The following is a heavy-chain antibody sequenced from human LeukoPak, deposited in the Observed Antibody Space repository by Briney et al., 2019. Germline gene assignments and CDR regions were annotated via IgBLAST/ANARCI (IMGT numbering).Heavy chain of an antibody. V-gene: IGHV1-2*02. Sequence: ASVKVSCEASGYTFTGYYMHWVRQAPGQGLEWMGWINPNSGGTNYAQKFQGRVTMTRDTSISTAYMELSRLRSDDTAVYYCATEAKEYYYDSSGYIGNWFDPWGQGTLVTVSS. J-gene: IGHJ5*02. D-gene: IGHD3-22*01. CDR1: GYTFTGYY. CDR2: INPNSGGT. CDR3: ATEAKEYYYDSSGYIGNWFDP.